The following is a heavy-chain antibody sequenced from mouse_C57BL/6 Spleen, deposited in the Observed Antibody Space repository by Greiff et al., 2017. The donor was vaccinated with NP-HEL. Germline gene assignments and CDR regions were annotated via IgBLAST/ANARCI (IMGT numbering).Heavy chain of an antibody. CDR3: ARAYYYGSPFFDY. J-gene: IGHJ2*01. V-gene: IGHV5-4*01. CDR2: ISDGGSYT. Sequence: EVQVVESGGGLVKPGGSLKLSCAASGFTFSSYAMSWVRQTPEKRLEWVATISDGGSYTYYPDNVKGRFTISRDNAKNNLYLQMSHLKSEDTAMYYCARAYYYGSPFFDYWGQGTTLTVSS. D-gene: IGHD1-1*01. CDR1: GFTFSSYA.